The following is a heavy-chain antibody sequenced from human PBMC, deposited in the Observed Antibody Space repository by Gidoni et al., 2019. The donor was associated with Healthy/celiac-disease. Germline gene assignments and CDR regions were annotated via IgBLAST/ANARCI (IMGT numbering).Heavy chain of an antibody. Sequence: QVQLVQSGAEVKKPGASVKVSCKASGYTFTSYGHSWVRQAPGQGLEWMGWISAYNGNTNYAQKLQGRVTMTTDTSTSTAYMELRSLRSDDTAVYYCARDPLPVGGWYINYYGMDVWGQGTTVTVSS. V-gene: IGHV1-18*04. CDR1: GYTFTSYG. CDR2: ISAYNGNT. D-gene: IGHD6-19*01. CDR3: ARDPLPVGGWYINYYGMDV. J-gene: IGHJ6*02.